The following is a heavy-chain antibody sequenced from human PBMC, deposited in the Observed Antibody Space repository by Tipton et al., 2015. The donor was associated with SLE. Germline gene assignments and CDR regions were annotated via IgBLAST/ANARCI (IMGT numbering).Heavy chain of an antibody. D-gene: IGHD6-19*01. J-gene: IGHJ5*02. CDR2: IYHSGST. V-gene: IGHV4-38-2*02. CDR3: ARNKYSSDP. CDR1: VYSVRSGYY. Sequence: TLSLTCTVSVYSVRSGYYWAWIRLPPGTGLEWIGSIYHSGSTYYNPSLKSRVTISVDTSKNQFSLKLSYVTAADTAVYYCARNKYSSDPWGQGTLVTVSS.